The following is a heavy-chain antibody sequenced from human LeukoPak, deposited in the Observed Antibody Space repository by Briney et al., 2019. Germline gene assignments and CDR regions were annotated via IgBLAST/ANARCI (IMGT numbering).Heavy chain of an antibody. CDR2: FDPEDGET. V-gene: IGHV1-24*01. CDR3: AIGGSGSYFSFEHDN. CDR1: GSTLTELS. J-gene: IGHJ4*02. D-gene: IGHD3-10*01. Sequence: GASVKVSCKVSGSTLTELSIHWVRQAPGKGLEWMGGFDPEDGETMYAQKFQGRVTMTEETSTDTAYMELSSLRSEYTAVYYCAIGGSGSYFSFEHDNWGQGTLVTVSS.